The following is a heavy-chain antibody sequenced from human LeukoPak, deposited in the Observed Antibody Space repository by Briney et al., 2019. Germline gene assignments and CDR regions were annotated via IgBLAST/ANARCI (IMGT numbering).Heavy chain of an antibody. J-gene: IGHJ4*02. V-gene: IGHV4-59*01. CDR2: IKTSGSA. D-gene: IGHD2-8*01. CDR1: GGSISNYF. Sequence: SETLSLTCTVSGGSISNYFWNWIRQPPGKGLEWIGYIKTSGSAYCNPSLKSRVTVSVDTSKNQSSLKLSSVTAADTAVYYCARGYCANSTCYNFDYWGQGTLVTVSS. CDR3: ARGYCANSTCYNFDY.